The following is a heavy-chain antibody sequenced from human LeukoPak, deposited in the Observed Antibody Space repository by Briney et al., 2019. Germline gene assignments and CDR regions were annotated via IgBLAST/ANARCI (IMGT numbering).Heavy chain of an antibody. J-gene: IGHJ3*02. CDR3: ARGRDGYDDAFYI. V-gene: IGHV1-8*01. D-gene: IGHD5-24*01. CDR1: GYTFTSYD. CDR2: MNPNSGNT. Sequence: ASVKVSCKASGYTFTSYDINWVRQAAGQGLEWMVWMNPNSGNTGYEQKFQGRVTMTRNTAISTAYMELSSLRSEDTAVYYCARGRDGYDDAFYIWGQGTMVTVSS.